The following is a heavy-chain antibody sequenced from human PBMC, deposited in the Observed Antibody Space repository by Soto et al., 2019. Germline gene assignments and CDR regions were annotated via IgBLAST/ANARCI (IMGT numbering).Heavy chain of an antibody. CDR1: VFTFTNYA. CDR2: ISGTGGTT. Sequence: GWSLRLSCASSVFTFTNYALNWVRQAPGKGLEWVSGISGTGGTTYYADSVKGRFIISRDSSKNTLYLQMNSLRAEDTAVYYCANAYSVLIWFGESLHFDSSGQGTLVPVSP. D-gene: IGHD3-10*01. J-gene: IGHJ4*02. CDR3: ANAYSVLIWFGESLHFDS. V-gene: IGHV3-23*01.